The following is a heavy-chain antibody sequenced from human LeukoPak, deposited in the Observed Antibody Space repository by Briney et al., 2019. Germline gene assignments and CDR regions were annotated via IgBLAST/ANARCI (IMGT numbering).Heavy chain of an antibody. CDR3: ARVLRFLEWSGRMDV. D-gene: IGHD3-3*01. J-gene: IGHJ6*04. CDR1: GGSISSGDYY. Sequence: PSQTLSLTCTVSGGSISSGDYYWSWIRQPPGKGLEWIGYIYYSGSTYYNPSLKSRVTISVDTSKNQFSLKLSSVTAADTAVYYCARVLRFLEWSGRMDVWGKRTTVTVSS. CDR2: IYYSGST. V-gene: IGHV4-30-4*08.